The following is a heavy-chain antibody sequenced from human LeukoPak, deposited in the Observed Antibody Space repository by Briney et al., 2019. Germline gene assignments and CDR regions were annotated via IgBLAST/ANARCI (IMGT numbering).Heavy chain of an antibody. CDR1: GFTFSSYA. J-gene: IGHJ6*02. Sequence: GGSLRLSYAASGFTFSSYAMSWVRQAPGKGLEWVSAISGSGGSTYYADSVKGRFTISRDNSKNTLYLQMNSLRAEDTAVYYCAKHCSSTSCEDVWGQGTTVTVSS. D-gene: IGHD2-2*01. CDR2: ISGSGGST. CDR3: AKHCSSTSCEDV. V-gene: IGHV3-23*01.